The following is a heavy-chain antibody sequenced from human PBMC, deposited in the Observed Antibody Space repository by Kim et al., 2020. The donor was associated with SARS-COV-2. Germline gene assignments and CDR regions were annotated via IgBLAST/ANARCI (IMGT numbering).Heavy chain of an antibody. CDR2: IYGGDSDS. CDR1: GYSFSNYW. V-gene: IGHV5-51*01. D-gene: IGHD3-10*01. J-gene: IGHJ4*02. CDR3: ARRSNLPSGAVCFDH. Sequence: GESLKISCQGSGYSFSNYWIGWVRQIPGKGLEWMGSIYGGDSDSRYSPSFQGQVTMSADRSINTAYLQWSRLKASDTAIYYCARRSNLPSGAVCFDHWGQGTLFTVSS.